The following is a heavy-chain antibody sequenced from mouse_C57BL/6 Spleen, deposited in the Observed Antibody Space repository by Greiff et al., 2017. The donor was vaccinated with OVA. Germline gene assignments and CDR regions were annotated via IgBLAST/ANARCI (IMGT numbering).Heavy chain of an antibody. CDR2: VWSGGST. Sequence: VQLQESGPGLVQPSQSLSITCTVSGFSLTSYGVHWVRQSPGKGLEWLGVVWSGGSTDYNAAFISRLSISKDNSKSQVFFKMNSLQADDTAIYYCARKEDSSGYGYYAMDYWGQGTSVTVSS. J-gene: IGHJ4*01. CDR1: GFSLTSYG. V-gene: IGHV2-2*01. CDR3: ARKEDSSGYGYYAMDY. D-gene: IGHD3-2*02.